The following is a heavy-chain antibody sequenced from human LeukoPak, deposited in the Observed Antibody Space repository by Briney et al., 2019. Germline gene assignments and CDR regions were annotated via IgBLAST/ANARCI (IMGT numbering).Heavy chain of an antibody. V-gene: IGHV4-34*01. J-gene: IGHJ5*02. D-gene: IGHD3-10*01. CDR2: INHSGST. CDR3: AREALLWFGECNWFDP. Sequence: PSETLSLTCAVYGGSFSGYYWSWIRQPPGKGLEWIGEINHSGSTNYNPSLKSRVTISVDTSKNQFSLKLSSVTAADTAVYYCAREALLWFGECNWFDPWGQGTLVTVSS. CDR1: GGSFSGYY.